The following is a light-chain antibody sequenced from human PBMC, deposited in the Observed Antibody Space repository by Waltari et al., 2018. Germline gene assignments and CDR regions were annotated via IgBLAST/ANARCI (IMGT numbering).Light chain of an antibody. CDR2: RSS. V-gene: IGKV1-5*03. Sequence: DIQMTQSPSTLSASVGDRVTITCRASQAIDTSLAWYQQKPGKAPNLLIYRSSTLEGGVSSRFSGSGSGTDFTLTISSLQPEDVATYYCQKYNSAPCTFGQGTKLEIK. CDR1: QAIDTS. J-gene: IGKJ2*02. CDR3: QKYNSAPCT.